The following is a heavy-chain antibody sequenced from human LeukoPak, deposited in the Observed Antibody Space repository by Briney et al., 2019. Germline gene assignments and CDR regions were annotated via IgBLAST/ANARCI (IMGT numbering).Heavy chain of an antibody. CDR3: ARALHRDDSSGYGHY. Sequence: ASVKVSCKASGYTFTGYYMHWVRQAPGQGLEWMGWINPNSGGTNYAQKFQGRVTMTRDTSISTAYMELSRLRSDDTAVYYCARALHRDDSSGYGHYWGQGTLVTVSS. CDR1: GYTFTGYY. V-gene: IGHV1-2*02. J-gene: IGHJ4*02. CDR2: INPNSGGT. D-gene: IGHD3-22*01.